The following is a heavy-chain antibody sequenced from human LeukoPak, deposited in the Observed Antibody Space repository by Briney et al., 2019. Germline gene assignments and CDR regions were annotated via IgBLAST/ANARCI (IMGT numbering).Heavy chain of an antibody. Sequence: GGPLSLSSAACGFTFSRYSMSWARQAQGTGWELVSCITSSRSYKYYADTVKARFTVSREISKNSLYLQMNSLRAEDTAVYYCARDGVMTRVTTLHYWGKGTLVTVSS. D-gene: IGHD4-17*01. J-gene: IGHJ4*02. V-gene: IGHV3-21*01. CDR1: GFTFSRYS. CDR2: ITSSRSYK. CDR3: ARDGVMTRVTTLHY.